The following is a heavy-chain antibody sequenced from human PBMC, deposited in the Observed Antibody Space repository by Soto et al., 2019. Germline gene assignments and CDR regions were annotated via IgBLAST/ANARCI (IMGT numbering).Heavy chain of an antibody. CDR1: GGSISSGY. D-gene: IGHD2-21*01. CDR2: IYLGGSI. V-gene: IGHV4-59*01. Sequence: PSETLSLTCSVSGGSISSGYWTWIRHPPGKGLEWIGYIYLGGSINYNPSLKSRVIISVDTAKNQFSLSLSSVTAADTAVYFCARYSPPKKSFDSNPGWLDPWGQGTLVTVSS. CDR3: ARYSPPKKSFDSNPGWLDP. J-gene: IGHJ5*02.